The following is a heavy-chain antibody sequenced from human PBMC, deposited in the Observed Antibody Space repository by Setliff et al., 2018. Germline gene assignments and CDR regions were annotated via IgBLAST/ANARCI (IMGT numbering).Heavy chain of an antibody. V-gene: IGHV4-34*01. CDR2: INHSGTT. J-gene: IGHJ3*02. CDR1: GGSFNSYY. Sequence: PSETLSLTCAVYGGSFNSYYWSWTRQPPGKGLEWIGEINHSGTTNYNPSLKSRVTMSVDTSKNQFSLNLSSVTAADTAVYYYARGLSYYDSSGYLLAPYAFDIWGQGTMVTVSS. CDR3: ARGLSYYDSSGYLLAPYAFDI. D-gene: IGHD3-22*01.